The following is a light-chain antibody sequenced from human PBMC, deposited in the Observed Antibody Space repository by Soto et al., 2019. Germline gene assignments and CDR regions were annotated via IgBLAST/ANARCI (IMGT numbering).Light chain of an antibody. Sequence: QSALTQPASVSRSPGQSITISCTGTSSGVVGYNYVSWYQQHPGKAPKLMIYDVSNRPSGVSNRFSGSTSGNTASLTISGLQAEDESDYYCSSYTSSSFVVFGGGTKLTVL. J-gene: IGLJ2*01. CDR3: SSYTSSSFVV. CDR1: SSGVVGYNY. V-gene: IGLV2-14*01. CDR2: DVS.